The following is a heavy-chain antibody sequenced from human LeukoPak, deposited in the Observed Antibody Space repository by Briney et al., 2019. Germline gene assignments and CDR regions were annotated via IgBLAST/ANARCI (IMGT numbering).Heavy chain of an antibody. CDR1: GGSISSYY. Sequence: PSETLSLTCTVSGGSISSYYWSWIRQPPGKGLEWIGYIYYSGSTNYNPSLKSRVTISVDTSKNQFSLKLSSVTAADTAVYYCAGGYNWGSFGYWGQGTLVTVSS. J-gene: IGHJ4*02. CDR3: AGGYNWGSFGY. D-gene: IGHD7-27*01. CDR2: IYYSGST. V-gene: IGHV4-59*01.